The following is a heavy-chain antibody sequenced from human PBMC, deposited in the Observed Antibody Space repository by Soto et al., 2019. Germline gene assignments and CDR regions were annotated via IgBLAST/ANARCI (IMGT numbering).Heavy chain of an antibody. D-gene: IGHD6-13*01. Sequence: EVQLVESGGGLVQPGGSLRLSCAASGFTFSSYDMHWVRQATGKGLEWVSAIGTAGDTYYPGSVKGRLTISRENARSSLYLKMNSLRAGDTAVYYCARFGVGQLYASWGQGTLVTVCS. V-gene: IGHV3-13*04. CDR2: IGTAGDT. CDR1: GFTFSSYD. CDR3: ARFGVGQLYAS. J-gene: IGHJ5*02.